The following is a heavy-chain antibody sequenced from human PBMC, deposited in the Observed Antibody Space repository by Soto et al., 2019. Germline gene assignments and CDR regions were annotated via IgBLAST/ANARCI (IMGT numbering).Heavy chain of an antibody. Sequence: EVQLVESGGGLVQPGGSLRLSCAASGFTFSSNWMHWVRQAPGKGLVWVSRINNDGSSTSYADSVKGRLTISRDNAKNTLYLQVNSLRDEDTAVYYCASGGVAGSGTYYNDYWGWGTLVTVSS. CDR3: ASGGVAGSGTYYNDY. CDR2: INNDGSST. J-gene: IGHJ4*02. D-gene: IGHD3-10*01. V-gene: IGHV3-74*01. CDR1: GFTFSSNW.